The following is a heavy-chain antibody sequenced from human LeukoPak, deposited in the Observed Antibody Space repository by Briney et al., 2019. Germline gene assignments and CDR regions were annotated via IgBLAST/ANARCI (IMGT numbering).Heavy chain of an antibody. J-gene: IGHJ6*03. CDR1: GYTFTSYG. CDR3: ARDGLHGRHIVVVPASYYYYMDV. V-gene: IGHV1-2*02. Sequence: ASVKVSRKASGYTFTSYGISWVRQAPGQGLEWMGWINPNSGGTNYAQKFQGRVTMTRDTSISTAYMELSRLRSDDTAVYYCARDGLHGRHIVVVPASYYYYMDVWGKGTTVTVSS. CDR2: INPNSGGT. D-gene: IGHD2-2*01.